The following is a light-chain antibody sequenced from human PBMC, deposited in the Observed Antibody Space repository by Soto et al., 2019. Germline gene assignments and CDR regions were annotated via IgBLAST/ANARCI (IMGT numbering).Light chain of an antibody. CDR2: KAS. CDR3: QQYNDWLYT. J-gene: IGKJ2*01. V-gene: IGKV1-5*03. CDR1: QTIDSW. Sequence: DIQMTQSPSSLSASTGDRVTITCRASQTIDSWLAWYQQRPGKPPNLLIYKASTLASGVPSRFSGSGSGTEFTLTISSLQSEDSAVYYCQQYNDWLYTFGPGTKVDIK.